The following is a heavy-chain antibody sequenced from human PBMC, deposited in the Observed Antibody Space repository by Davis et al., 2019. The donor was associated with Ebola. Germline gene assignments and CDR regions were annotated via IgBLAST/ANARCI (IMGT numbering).Heavy chain of an antibody. J-gene: IGHJ4*02. D-gene: IGHD5-18*01. CDR2: VYYTGDT. CDR3: ARLRQNRGYSFGH. Sequence: MPSETLSLTCIVSGGSINGNSYYWGWIRQSPGKGLEWIGNVYYTGDTYYSPSLKNRVSLTVDPSRTQFSLNLNSVTAADTAVYYCARLRQNRGYSFGHWGQGTLVTVSS. CDR1: GGSINGNSYY. V-gene: IGHV4-39*01.